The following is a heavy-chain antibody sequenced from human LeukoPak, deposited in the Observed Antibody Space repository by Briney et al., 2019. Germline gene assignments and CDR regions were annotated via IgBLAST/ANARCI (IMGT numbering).Heavy chain of an antibody. J-gene: IGHJ5*02. Sequence: GGSLRLSCAASAFTFSSYEMNWVRQAPGKGLEWVSYITISGSTIYYADSVKGRFTISRDNAKNSLYLQMNSLRAEDTAVYYCARAFGELSWFDPWGQGTLVTVSS. CDR2: ITISGSTI. V-gene: IGHV3-48*03. D-gene: IGHD3-10*01. CDR1: AFTFSSYE. CDR3: ARAFGELSWFDP.